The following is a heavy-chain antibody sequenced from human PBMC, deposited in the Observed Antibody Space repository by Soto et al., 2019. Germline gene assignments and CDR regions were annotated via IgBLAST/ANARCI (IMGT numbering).Heavy chain of an antibody. J-gene: IGHJ6*02. Sequence: PGGSLRLSCAASGFDFDNYEMNWVRQAPGKGLEWISFISYSGSTIYFADSVGGRFSISRDNSKNSLFLQMSSLRAEDSAIYYCARGAGFFYGVDVWGQGTTVTVSS. CDR2: ISYSGSTI. CDR1: GFDFDNYE. V-gene: IGHV3-48*03. CDR3: ARGAGFFYGVDV.